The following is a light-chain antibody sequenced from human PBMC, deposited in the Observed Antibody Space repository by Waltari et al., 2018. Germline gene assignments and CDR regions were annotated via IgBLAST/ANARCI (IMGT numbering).Light chain of an antibody. CDR2: DVS. V-gene: IGLV2-23*02. J-gene: IGLJ1*01. CDR1: SSDVGGYNY. Sequence: QSALTQPASVSGSPGQSITISCTGTSSDVGGYNYVSWYQQHPGKAPNLMIYDVSKRPSGVLNRFSGSKSGNTASLTISGLQAEDEADYYCCSYAGSSTLNYVFGTGTKVTVL. CDR3: CSYAGSSTLNYV.